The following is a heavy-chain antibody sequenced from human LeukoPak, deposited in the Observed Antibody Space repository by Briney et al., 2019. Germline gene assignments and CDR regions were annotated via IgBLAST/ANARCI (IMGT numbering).Heavy chain of an antibody. CDR1: GGTFGSYA. CDR2: IIPILGIA. V-gene: IGHV1-69*04. CDR3: ARARIAYCGGDCLFY. J-gene: IGHJ4*02. D-gene: IGHD2-21*02. Sequence: SVKVSCKASGGTFGSYAISWVRQAPGQGLEWMGRIIPILGIANYAQKFQGRVTITADKSTSTAYMELSSLRSEDTAVYYCARARIAYCGGDCLFYWGQGTLVTVSS.